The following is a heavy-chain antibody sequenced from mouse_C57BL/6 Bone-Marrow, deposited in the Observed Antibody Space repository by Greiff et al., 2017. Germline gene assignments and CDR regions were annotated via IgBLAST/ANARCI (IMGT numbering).Heavy chain of an antibody. CDR1: GFTFSDYG. D-gene: IGHD1-3*01. CDR3: ARKTSKGFDY. J-gene: IGHJ2*01. Sequence: EVMLVESGGGLVKPGGSLKLSCAASGFTFSDYGMHWVRQAPEKGLEWVAYISSGSSTIYYADTVKGRFPISRDNAKNTLFLQMTSLRSEDTAMYYCARKTSKGFDYWGQGTTLTVSS. V-gene: IGHV5-17*01. CDR2: ISSGSSTI.